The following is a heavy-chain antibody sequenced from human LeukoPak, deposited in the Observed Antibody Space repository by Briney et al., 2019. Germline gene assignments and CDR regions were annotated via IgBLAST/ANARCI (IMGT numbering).Heavy chain of an antibody. CDR1: GYTFTSYY. V-gene: IGHV1-46*01. CDR2: INPSGGST. D-gene: IGHD2-2*01. CDR3: ASDPRYCSSTSCYFGWFDP. Sequence: GASVKVSCKASGYTFTSYYMHWVRQAPGQGLEWMGIINPSGGSTSYAQKFQGRVSMTRDTSTSAVYMELSSLRSEDTAVYYCASDPRYCSSTSCYFGWFDPWGQGTLVTVSS. J-gene: IGHJ5*02.